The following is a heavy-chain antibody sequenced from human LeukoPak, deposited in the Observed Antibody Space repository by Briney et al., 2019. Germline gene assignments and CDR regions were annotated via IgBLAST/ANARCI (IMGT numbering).Heavy chain of an antibody. Sequence: ASVKVSCKASGYTFTSYGISWVRQAPGQGLEWMGWISAYNGNTNYAQKLQGRVTMTTDTSTSTAYMELRSPRSDDTAVYYCARDRPYYGGNPFDYWGQGTLVTVSS. D-gene: IGHD4-23*01. CDR2: ISAYNGNT. CDR3: ARDRPYYGGNPFDY. CDR1: GYTFTSYG. J-gene: IGHJ4*02. V-gene: IGHV1-18*01.